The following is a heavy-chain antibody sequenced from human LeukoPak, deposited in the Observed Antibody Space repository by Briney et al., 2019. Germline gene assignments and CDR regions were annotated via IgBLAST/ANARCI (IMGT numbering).Heavy chain of an antibody. CDR2: MNPNSGNT. Sequence: ASVKVSCKASGYTFTSYDINWVRQATGQGLEWMGWMNPNSGNTGYARKFQGRVTITRNTSISTAYMELSSLRSEDTAVYYCARGSRSRGAKLRYCSSTSCRTYYYYMDVWGKGTTVTVSS. CDR3: ARGSRSRGAKLRYCSSTSCRTYYYYMDV. J-gene: IGHJ6*03. CDR1: GYTFTSYD. V-gene: IGHV1-8*03. D-gene: IGHD2-2*01.